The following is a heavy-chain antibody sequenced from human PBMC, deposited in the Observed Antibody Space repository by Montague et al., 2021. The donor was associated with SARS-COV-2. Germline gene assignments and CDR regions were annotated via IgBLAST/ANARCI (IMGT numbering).Heavy chain of an antibody. CDR3: ARAVVGAKTARIEA. CDR2: MLYAGST. D-gene: IGHD2-15*01. Sequence: SETLSLTCSVSGGSINTYFWGWIRQPPGKGLEWVGSMLYAGSTAXNPSLKSRVIISVDTSKTQISLKLTSVTAADTALYYCARAVVGAKTARIEAWGQGTLVTVSS. CDR1: GGSINTYF. J-gene: IGHJ5*02. V-gene: IGHV4-59*01.